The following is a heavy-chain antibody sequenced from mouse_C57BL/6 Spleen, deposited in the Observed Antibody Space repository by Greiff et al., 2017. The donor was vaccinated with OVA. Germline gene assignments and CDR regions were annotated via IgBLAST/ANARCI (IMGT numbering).Heavy chain of an antibody. CDR3: ARDYYGSRLAY. V-gene: IGHV5-17*01. CDR2: ISSGSSTI. CDR1: GFTFSDYG. J-gene: IGHJ3*01. D-gene: IGHD1-1*01. Sequence: EVKLVESGGGLVKPGGSLKLSCAASGFTFSDYGMHWVRQAPEKGLEWVAYISSGSSTIYYADTVKGRFTISRDNAKNTLFMQITSLRSEDTAMYYCARDYYGSRLAYWGQGTLVTVSA.